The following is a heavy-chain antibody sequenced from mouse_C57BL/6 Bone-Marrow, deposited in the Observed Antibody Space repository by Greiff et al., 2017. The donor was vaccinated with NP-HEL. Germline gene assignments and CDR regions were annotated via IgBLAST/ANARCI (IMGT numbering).Heavy chain of an antibody. D-gene: IGHD1-1*01. CDR1: GYTFTSYW. CDR3: ARYYYGSRGWYFDV. J-gene: IGHJ1*03. CDR2: IDPNSGGT. V-gene: IGHV1-72*01. Sequence: QVQLQQPGADLVKPGASVKLSCKASGYTFTSYWMHWVKPRPGRGLEWIGRIDPNSGGTKFNEKFKTKATLTVAKPSITAYMQLSSLPSGDSAVYYCARYYYGSRGWYFDVWGTGTTVTVSS.